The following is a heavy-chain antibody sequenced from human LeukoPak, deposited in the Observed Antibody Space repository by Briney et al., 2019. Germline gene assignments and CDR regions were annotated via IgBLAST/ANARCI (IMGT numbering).Heavy chain of an antibody. D-gene: IGHD3-3*01. Sequence: GESLKISCQASGYSFTSSWIGWARQMPGKGLEWMAIINPGDSDTRYSPSFQGQVTISADKSINTAYLQWSSLKDSDTAMYYCARQRTSDFWGDSSGYYFDYWGQGTLVTVSS. CDR1: GYSFTSSW. J-gene: IGHJ4*02. CDR2: INPGDSDT. CDR3: ARQRTSDFWGDSSGYYFDY. V-gene: IGHV5-51*01.